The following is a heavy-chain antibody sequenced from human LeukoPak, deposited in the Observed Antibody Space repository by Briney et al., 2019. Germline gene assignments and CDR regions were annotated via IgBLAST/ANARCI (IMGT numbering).Heavy chain of an antibody. CDR1: GFTFSRYA. CDR3: SRSSTPGITMVRGVFDY. Sequence: GGSLRLSCAASGFTFSRYAMHWVRQAPGKGLEWVAVISNDGTDKYYADSVKGRFTISRDNSKNTLYLQMNSLRAEDTAVYYCSRSSTPGITMVRGVFDYWGQGTLVTVSS. D-gene: IGHD3-10*01. V-gene: IGHV3-30*01. CDR2: ISNDGTDK. J-gene: IGHJ4*02.